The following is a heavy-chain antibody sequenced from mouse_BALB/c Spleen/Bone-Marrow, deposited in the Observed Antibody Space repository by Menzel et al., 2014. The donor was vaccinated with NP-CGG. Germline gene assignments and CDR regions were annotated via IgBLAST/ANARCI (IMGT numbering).Heavy chain of an antibody. CDR3: ARHGYYGSRAMDY. CDR2: ISNGGGST. Sequence: LQQSGGGLVQPGGSLKLSCAASGFTFSSYTMSWVRQTPEKRLEWVAYISNGGGSTYYPDTVKGRFTISRDNAKNPLYLQMSSLKSEDTAMYYCARHGYYGSRAMDYWGQGTSVTVSS. CDR1: GFTFSSYT. J-gene: IGHJ4*01. V-gene: IGHV5-12-2*01. D-gene: IGHD1-1*01.